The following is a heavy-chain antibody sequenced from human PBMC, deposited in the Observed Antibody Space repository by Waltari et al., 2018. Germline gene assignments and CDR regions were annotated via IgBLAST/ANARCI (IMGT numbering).Heavy chain of an antibody. CDR1: GFMFSNYP. D-gene: IGHD2-2*01. V-gene: IGHV3-48*04. J-gene: IGHJ4*02. Sequence: EVQLVESGGGLVQPGGSLRLSCAASGFMFSNYPMNWVRQAPGMGLEWCSEIGSGSGKIIYVDSVVGRFTSSRDNAKNSLSLQMNSLRAEDTAVYYCVRDDAWAFDYWGQGALVTVSS. CDR2: IGSGSGKI. CDR3: VRDDAWAFDY.